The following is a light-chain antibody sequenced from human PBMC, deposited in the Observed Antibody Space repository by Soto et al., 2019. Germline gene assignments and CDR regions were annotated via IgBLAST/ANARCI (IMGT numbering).Light chain of an antibody. CDR2: DVS. J-gene: IGLJ1*01. V-gene: IGLV2-18*02. CDR1: SSDVGSYNR. Sequence: QSVLTQPPSVSGSPGQSVAISCTGTSSDVGSYNRVSWYQQSPGTAPKLLIYDVSNRPSGVPDRFSGSKSGNTASLTISGLQAEDEADYYCSSFTSSDTDVFGTGTKVTVL. CDR3: SSFTSSDTDV.